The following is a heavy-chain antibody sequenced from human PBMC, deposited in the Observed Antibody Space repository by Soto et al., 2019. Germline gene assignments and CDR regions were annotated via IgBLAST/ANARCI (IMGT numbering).Heavy chain of an antibody. Sequence: EVQLVESGGGLVQPGGSLRLSCAASGFTFRNYWMHWVRQAPGKGLVWVSRISDYGRINYADSVKGRFTISRDDAKSALSLQMNNLRAESTAVYYCARGGVEPFDYWGQGALVTVPS. D-gene: IGHD3-10*01. CDR1: GFTFRNYW. V-gene: IGHV3-74*01. CDR2: ISDYGRI. J-gene: IGHJ4*02. CDR3: ARGGVEPFDY.